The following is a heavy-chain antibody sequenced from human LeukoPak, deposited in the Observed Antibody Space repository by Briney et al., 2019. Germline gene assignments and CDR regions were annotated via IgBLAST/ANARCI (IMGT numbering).Heavy chain of an antibody. J-gene: IGHJ6*02. CDR3: ARTSVEVGQNYYGMDV. V-gene: IGHV1-2*02. CDR1: GYTFTGYD. Sequence: GASVKVSCKASGYTFTGYDIHWVRQAPGQGLEWMAWIKPNSGGTSYAQKFQGRVTMTRDTSISTGYMELSGLASDDAAVYYCARTSVEVGQNYYGMDVWGQGTTVTVSS. D-gene: IGHD3-22*01. CDR2: IKPNSGGT.